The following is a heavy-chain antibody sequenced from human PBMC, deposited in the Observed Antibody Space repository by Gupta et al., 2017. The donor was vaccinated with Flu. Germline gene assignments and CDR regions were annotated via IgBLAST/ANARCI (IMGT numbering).Heavy chain of an antibody. V-gene: IGHV4-34*01. J-gene: IGHJ4*02. D-gene: IGHD3-10*01. CDR2: INHSGNI. CDR3: ARGSNARLGSSDY. Sequence: QVQLQQWGAGLSKPSETLSLTCAVYGGSFSGYSWSWIRQPPGKGLEWIGEINHSGNINYNSALKTRVTISLDTSKNQFSLKLRSVTSADTAVYYCARGSNARLGSSDYWGQGTLVTVSS. CDR1: GGSFSGYS.